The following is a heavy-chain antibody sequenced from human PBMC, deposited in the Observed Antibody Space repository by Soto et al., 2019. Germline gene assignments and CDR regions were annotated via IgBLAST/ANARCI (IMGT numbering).Heavy chain of an antibody. Sequence: GGALRPSCAASGLTFSSYAMSWVPPAPGKGLEWVSAISGSGGSTYYADSVKGRFTISRDNPKNTLYLQMNSLRAEDTAVYYCAKGDSSSSGFDPWGQGTLVTVSS. CDR1: GLTFSSYA. D-gene: IGHD6-6*01. J-gene: IGHJ5*02. V-gene: IGHV3-23*01. CDR2: ISGSGGST. CDR3: AKGDSSSSGFDP.